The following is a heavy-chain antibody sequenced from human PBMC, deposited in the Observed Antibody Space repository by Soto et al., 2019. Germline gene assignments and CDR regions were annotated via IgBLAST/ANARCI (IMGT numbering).Heavy chain of an antibody. Sequence: GESLKISCKGSGYSFTSYWIGWVRQMPGKGLEWMGIIYPGDSDTRYSPSFQGQVTISADKSISTAYLQWSSLKASDTAMYYCAISPIAAAGKGHHIYYYRMDVWGQGTTVTVSS. CDR3: AISPIAAAGKGHHIYYYRMDV. CDR2: IYPGDSDT. CDR1: GYSFTSYW. D-gene: IGHD6-13*01. V-gene: IGHV5-51*01. J-gene: IGHJ6*02.